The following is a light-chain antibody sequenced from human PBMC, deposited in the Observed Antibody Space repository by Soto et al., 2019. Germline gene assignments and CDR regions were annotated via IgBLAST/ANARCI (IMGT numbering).Light chain of an antibody. CDR3: QQSYSTPRT. Sequence: DIQMTQSPPSLPASVGDRVTITCRSSQSISSDLSWYQQKPGEAPRLLIYAASRLQGGVPSRFSGSKSGTDFTLTISSLQPEDFATYYCQQSYSTPRTFGQGTKVDIK. CDR2: AAS. J-gene: IGKJ1*01. CDR1: QSISSD. V-gene: IGKV1-39*01.